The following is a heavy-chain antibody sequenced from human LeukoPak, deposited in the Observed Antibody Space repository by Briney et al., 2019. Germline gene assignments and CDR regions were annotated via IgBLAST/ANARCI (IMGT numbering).Heavy chain of an antibody. CDR3: ARPRQGLLECFDY. Sequence: GGSLRLSCAASGFTFTRNWMSWVRQAPGKGLEWVANIKEDGSEKYYVDSVKGRFTISRDNVKNSLYLQMNSLRAEDTAVYYCARPRQGLLECFDYWGQGTLVTVSS. CDR2: IKEDGSEK. D-gene: IGHD6-25*01. CDR1: GFTFTRNW. V-gene: IGHV3-7*01. J-gene: IGHJ4*02.